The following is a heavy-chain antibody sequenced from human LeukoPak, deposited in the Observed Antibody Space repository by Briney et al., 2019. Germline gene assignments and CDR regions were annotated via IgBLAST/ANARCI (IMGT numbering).Heavy chain of an antibody. CDR1: GFTFSSYW. CDR2: INSDGSST. CDR3: ARVGYSSSWYWAFDY. J-gene: IGHJ4*02. Sequence: TGGSLRLSCAASGFTFSSYWVHWVRQAPGKGLVWVSRINSDGSSTSYADSVKGRFTISRDNAKNTLYLQMNSLRAEDTAMYFCARVGYSSSWYWAFDYWGQGTLVTVSS. V-gene: IGHV3-74*01. D-gene: IGHD6-13*01.